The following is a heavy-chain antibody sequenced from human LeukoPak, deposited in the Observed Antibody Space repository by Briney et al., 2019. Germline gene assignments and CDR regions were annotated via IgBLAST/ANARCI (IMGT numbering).Heavy chain of an antibody. CDR2: INPNSGGT. CDR1: GYTFTGYY. J-gene: IGHJ6*03. Sequence: ASVKVSCKASGYTFTGYYMHWVRQAPGQGLEWMGWINPNSGGTNYAQKFQGRVTMTRDTSISTAYMELSRLRSDDTAVYYCARCYSGKLYYYYMDVWGKGTTVTVSS. D-gene: IGHD4-23*01. CDR3: ARCYSGKLYYYYMDV. V-gene: IGHV1-2*02.